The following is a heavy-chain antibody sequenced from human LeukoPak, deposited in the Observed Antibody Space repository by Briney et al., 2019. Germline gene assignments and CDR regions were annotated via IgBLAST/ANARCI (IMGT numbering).Heavy chain of an antibody. J-gene: IGHJ4*02. CDR2: ISSRNTYI. CDR1: GFTVSSNY. CDR3: ARETWLDY. Sequence: GGSLRLSCAASGFTVSSNYMNWVRQAPGKGLEWVSSISSRNTYIYYADSVKGRFTISRDNDKNSLYLQMNSLRAEDTAVYYCARETWLDYWGQGTLVTVSS. V-gene: IGHV3-21*01. D-gene: IGHD5-12*01.